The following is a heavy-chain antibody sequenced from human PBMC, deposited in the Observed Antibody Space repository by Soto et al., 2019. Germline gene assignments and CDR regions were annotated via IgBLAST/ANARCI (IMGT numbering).Heavy chain of an antibody. D-gene: IGHD3-22*01. V-gene: IGHV3-23*01. Sequence: PGGSLRLSCAASGFTFSSYAMSWVRQAPGKGLEWVSAISGSGSSTYYADSVKGRFTISRDNAKNSLYLQMNSLRAEDTAVYYCTRVRDSNDYWGQGTLVTVSS. CDR1: GFTFSSYA. CDR3: TRVRDSNDY. CDR2: ISGSGSST. J-gene: IGHJ4*02.